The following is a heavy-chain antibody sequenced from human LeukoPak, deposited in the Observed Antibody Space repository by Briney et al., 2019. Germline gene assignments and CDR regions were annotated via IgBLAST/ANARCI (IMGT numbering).Heavy chain of an antibody. Sequence: WGSLRLSCAASGFTFSSYAMSWVRQAPGKGLEWVSAISGSGGSTYYADSVKGRFTISRDNSKNTLYLQMNSLRAEDTAVYYCAKGTGITIFGYGMDVWGQGTTVTVSS. J-gene: IGHJ6*02. D-gene: IGHD3-3*01. CDR3: AKGTGITIFGYGMDV. CDR2: ISGSGGST. V-gene: IGHV3-23*01. CDR1: GFTFSSYA.